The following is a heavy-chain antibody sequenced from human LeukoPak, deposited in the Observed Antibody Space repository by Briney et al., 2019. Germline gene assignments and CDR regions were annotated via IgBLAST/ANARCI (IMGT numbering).Heavy chain of an antibody. CDR2: MNPSNGNT. CDR1: GYTFTSYA. J-gene: IGHJ4*02. V-gene: IGHV1-8*01. CDR3: ARGSSEEMATIAD. D-gene: IGHD5-24*01. Sequence: ASVKVSCKASGYTFTSYAINWVRQATGQGLEWMGWMNPSNGNTGFAQKFRGRLTMTRDTSISTAYMELRGLTSDDTAVYFCARGSSEEMATIADWGQGTLVTVSS.